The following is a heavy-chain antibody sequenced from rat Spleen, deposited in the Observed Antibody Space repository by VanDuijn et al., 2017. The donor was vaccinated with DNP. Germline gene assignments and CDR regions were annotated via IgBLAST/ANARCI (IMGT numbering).Heavy chain of an antibody. V-gene: IGHV5-27*01. J-gene: IGHJ4*01. Sequence: EVQLVESGGGLVQPGRSLKLSCAASGFTFSNSGMAWVRQAPTKGLEWVASITSSGGSTYYRDSVKGRITISRDNAKSTLYLQMDSLRSEDTATYYCTTGAGSPWGQGTSVTVSS. CDR2: ITSSGGST. CDR1: GFTFSNSG. CDR3: TTGAGSP. D-gene: IGHD1-4*01.